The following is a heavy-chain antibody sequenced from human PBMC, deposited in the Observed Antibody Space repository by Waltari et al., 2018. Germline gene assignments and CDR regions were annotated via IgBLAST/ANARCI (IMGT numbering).Heavy chain of an antibody. J-gene: IGHJ4*02. CDR1: GGSISSSSFY. D-gene: IGHD4-4*01. V-gene: IGHV4-39*07. CDR3: TRRYTRRDYSPFDF. Sequence: QMQVQESGPGLVKPSETLSLTCTVSGGSISSSSFYWGWIRQSPGKGLEWIGSIYYSGSIYYNPSLESRVTMSVDTSKNQFSLKMSPVTATDTAVYYCTRRYTRRDYSPFDFWGQGTLVTVSS. CDR2: IYYSGSI.